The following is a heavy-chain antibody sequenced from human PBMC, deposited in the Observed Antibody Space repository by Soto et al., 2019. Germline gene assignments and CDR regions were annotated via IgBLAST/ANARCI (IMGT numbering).Heavy chain of an antibody. V-gene: IGHV1-18*01. CDR2: ISAHNGNT. CDR1: GYDFTTYD. D-gene: IGHD1-1*01. Sequence: QVHLVQSGAEVKKPGASVKVSCKGSGYDFTTYDITWLRQAPGQGLEWMAWISAHNGNTDYAQKLQGRVTVTRDTSSSTAYMELRSLISDDTAVYYCARGRYRDYWGQGALVTVSS. J-gene: IGHJ4*02. CDR3: ARGRYRDY.